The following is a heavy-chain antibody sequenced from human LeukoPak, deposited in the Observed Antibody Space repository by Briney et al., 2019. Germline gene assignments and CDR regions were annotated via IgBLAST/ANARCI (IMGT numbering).Heavy chain of an antibody. V-gene: IGHV4-39*01. Sequence: SETLSLTCTVSGGSISSSGYYWGWIRQPPGKGLEWIGSIYYSGSTYYNPSLKSRVTISVDTSKNQFSLRLSSVTAADTAVYYCARHRYRSGSDWIDPWGQGTLVTVSS. CDR1: GGSISSSGYY. CDR3: ARHRYRSGSDWIDP. D-gene: IGHD1-26*01. CDR2: IYYSGST. J-gene: IGHJ5*02.